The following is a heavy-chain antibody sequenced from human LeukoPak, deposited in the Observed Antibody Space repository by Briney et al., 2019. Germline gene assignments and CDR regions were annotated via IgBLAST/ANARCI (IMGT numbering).Heavy chain of an antibody. J-gene: IGHJ5*02. Sequence: SETLSLTCTVSCGSISNYYWSWVRQPAGKGLEWIGRIYSSGTTIYNPSLKSRVTMSVDTSKNQFSLKLSSVTAADTAVYFCASGSSGYDPWGQGTLVTVSS. D-gene: IGHD5-12*01. CDR1: CGSISNYY. CDR3: ASGSSGYDP. CDR2: IYSSGTT. V-gene: IGHV4-4*07.